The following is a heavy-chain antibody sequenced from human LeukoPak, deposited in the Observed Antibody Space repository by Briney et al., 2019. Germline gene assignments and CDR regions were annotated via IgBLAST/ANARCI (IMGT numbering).Heavy chain of an antibody. CDR2: IYYSGST. Sequence: SETLSLTCTVSGGSISSYYWSRIRQPPGKGLEWIGYIYYSGSTNYNPSLKSRVTISVDTSKNQFSLKLSSVTAADTAVYYCARVGITMVRGVILGDNWFDPWGQGTLVTVSS. CDR3: ARVGITMVRGVILGDNWFDP. D-gene: IGHD3-10*01. V-gene: IGHV4-59*01. J-gene: IGHJ5*02. CDR1: GGSISSYY.